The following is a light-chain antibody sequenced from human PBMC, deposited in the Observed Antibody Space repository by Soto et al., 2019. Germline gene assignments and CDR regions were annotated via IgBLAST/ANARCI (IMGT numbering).Light chain of an antibody. J-gene: IGKJ1*01. CDR3: HQYGSSPWT. Sequence: EIVLTQSPGTLSLSPGEIATLSCSASQSVSSSCLAWYQQKPGQAPRLLISGASSRATGTPDRFSGSGSGTDFTLTISRLEPEDFAVYYCHQYGSSPWTFGQGTKVDIK. V-gene: IGKV3-20*01. CDR2: GAS. CDR1: QSVSSSC.